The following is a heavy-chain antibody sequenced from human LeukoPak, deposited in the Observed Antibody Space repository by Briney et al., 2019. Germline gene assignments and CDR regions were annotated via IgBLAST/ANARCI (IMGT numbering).Heavy chain of an antibody. Sequence: GGSLRLSCSASGFTFNKYWMSWIRQLPGQGLEGVANVNQDGTQKYYVDSVKGRFTNSRDNARNLLYLQKNSLRAEDTPVYYCVRHVSSGWAFDYWGHGTLVTDSS. CDR3: VRHVSSGWAFDY. V-gene: IGHV3-7*01. D-gene: IGHD6-19*01. CDR1: GFTFNKYW. CDR2: VNQDGTQK. J-gene: IGHJ4*01.